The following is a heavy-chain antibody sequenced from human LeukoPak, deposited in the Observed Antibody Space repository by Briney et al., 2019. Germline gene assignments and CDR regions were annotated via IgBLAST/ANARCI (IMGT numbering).Heavy chain of an antibody. V-gene: IGHV4-38-2*02. J-gene: IGHJ4*02. CDR1: NYSVSTDLH. CDR2: VYQSGNA. Sequence: PSETLSLTCTVSNYSVSTDLHWSWIRQSPGRGLEWIGSVYQSGNAYYSPSLKSRALISFDPSKKELSLKINLVTATDTALYYCARLRFGDSYFDFWGQGTQVTVSS. CDR3: ARLRFGDSYFDF. D-gene: IGHD2-15*01.